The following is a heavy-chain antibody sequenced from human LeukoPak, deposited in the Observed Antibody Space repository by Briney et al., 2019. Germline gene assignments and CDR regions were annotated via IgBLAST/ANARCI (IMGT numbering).Heavy chain of an antibody. CDR1: GYTLTELS. CDR2: FDPEDGET. CDR3: ATDPHIAAAPYYYYGMDV. Sequence: GASVKVSCKVPGYTLTELSMHWVRQAPGKGLEWMGGFDPEDGETIYAQKFQGRVTMTEDTSTDTAYMELSSLRSEDTAVYYCATDPHIAAAPYYYYGMDVWGQGTTVTVSS. V-gene: IGHV1-24*01. J-gene: IGHJ6*02. D-gene: IGHD6-25*01.